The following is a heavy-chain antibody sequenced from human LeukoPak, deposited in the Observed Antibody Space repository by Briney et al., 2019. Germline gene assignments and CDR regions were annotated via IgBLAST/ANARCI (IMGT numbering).Heavy chain of an antibody. CDR1: GYTFTGYY. V-gene: IGHV1-2*02. Sequence: GASVKVSCKASGYTFTGYYMHWVRRAPGQGLEWMGWINPNSGGTNYAQKFQGRVTMTRDTSISTAYMELSRLRSDDTAVYYCARDSYYYGSGSYYPWFDPWGQGTLVTVSS. CDR2: INPNSGGT. J-gene: IGHJ5*02. D-gene: IGHD3-10*01. CDR3: ARDSYYYGSGSYYPWFDP.